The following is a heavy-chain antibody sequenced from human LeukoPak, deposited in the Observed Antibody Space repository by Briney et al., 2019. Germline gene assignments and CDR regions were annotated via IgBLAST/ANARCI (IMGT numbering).Heavy chain of an antibody. CDR2: IYYSGST. J-gene: IGHJ4*02. Sequence: SETLSLTCTVSGGSISSSSYYWGWIRQPPGKGLEWIGSIYYSGSTYYNPSLKSRVTISVDTSKNQFSLKLSSVTAADTAVYYCARGNTGHPPKPFDYWGQGTLVTVSS. CDR1: GGSISSSSYY. V-gene: IGHV4-39*07. CDR3: ARGNTGHPPKPFDY. D-gene: IGHD2/OR15-2a*01.